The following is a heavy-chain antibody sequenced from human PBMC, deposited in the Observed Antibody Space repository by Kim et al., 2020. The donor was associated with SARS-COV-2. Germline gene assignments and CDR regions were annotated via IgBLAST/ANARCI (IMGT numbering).Heavy chain of an antibody. J-gene: IGHJ5*02. D-gene: IGHD1-26*01. V-gene: IGHV4-59*09. CDR3: ARGVGMNGWFDP. Sequence: NYDPSLESRVTVSVDTSKNQFTLKLGSVTAADTAVYYCARGVGMNGWFDPWGQGTLVTVSS.